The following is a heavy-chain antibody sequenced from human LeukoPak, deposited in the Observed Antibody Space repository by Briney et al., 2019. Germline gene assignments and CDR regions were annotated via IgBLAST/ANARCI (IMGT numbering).Heavy chain of an antibody. D-gene: IGHD3-10*01. J-gene: IGHJ4*02. V-gene: IGHV6-1*01. Sequence: SQTLSLTCALSGDSVSSNSATWNWIRQSPSRGLEWLGRTYYMSKLNNDYAVSVKSRITINPDTSKNQFSLQLKSVTPEDTAVYYCAREVNMVLGRWGQGTLVTVSS. CDR2: TYYMSKLNN. CDR3: AREVNMVLGR. CDR1: GDSVSSNSAT.